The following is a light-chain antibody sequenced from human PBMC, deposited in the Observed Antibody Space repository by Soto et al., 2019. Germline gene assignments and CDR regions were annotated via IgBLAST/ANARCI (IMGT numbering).Light chain of an antibody. V-gene: IGKV3-20*01. Sequence: EIVLTQSPGTLSLSPGERATLSCRASQSVSSSYLAWYQQKPGQAPRLLIYGASSRATGIPDRFSGSGSGTDFTLTISRLEPEDFAVYYCLYGSSPPYTFGQGTKLEIK. J-gene: IGKJ2*01. CDR1: QSVSSSY. CDR2: GAS. CDR3: LYGSSPPYT.